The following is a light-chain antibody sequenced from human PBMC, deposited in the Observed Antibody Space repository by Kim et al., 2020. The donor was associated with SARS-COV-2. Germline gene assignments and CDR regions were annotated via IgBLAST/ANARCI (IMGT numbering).Light chain of an antibody. V-gene: IGLV3-19*01. Sequence: DLGQTVRITCQGDSLRTYYTTWFQQKPGQAPIVVFYGKNNRPSGIPDRFSGSSSGNTASLTITATQAGDEADYYCNSRDNNDNVLFGGGTRLTVL. J-gene: IGLJ2*01. CDR3: NSRDNNDNVL. CDR1: SLRTYY. CDR2: GKN.